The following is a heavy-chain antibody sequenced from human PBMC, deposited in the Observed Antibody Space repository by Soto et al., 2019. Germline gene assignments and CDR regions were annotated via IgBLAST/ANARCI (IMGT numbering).Heavy chain of an antibody. CDR3: AKALYGGFTY. CDR1: GFTFSVYA. V-gene: IGHV3-23*01. D-gene: IGHD3-10*01. CDR2: ISGSGDST. J-gene: IGHJ4*02. Sequence: PGGSLRLSCAASGFTFSVYAMSRVRQAPGKGLEWVSGISGSGDSTRYADSVKGRFTVSRDNSKSMLYLQTNSLRAEDTAIYYCAKALYGGFTYWGQGTLVTVSS.